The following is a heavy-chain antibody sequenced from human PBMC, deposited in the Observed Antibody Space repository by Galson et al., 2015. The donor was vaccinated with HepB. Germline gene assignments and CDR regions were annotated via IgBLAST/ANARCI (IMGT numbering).Heavy chain of an antibody. D-gene: IGHD4-17*01. V-gene: IGHV1-18*01. J-gene: IGHJ3*02. CDR3: ARTKTVTTPRSAFDI. Sequence: SVKVSCKASGYTFTSYGISWVRQAPGQGLEWMGWISAYNGNTNYAQKLQGRVTMTTDTSTSTAYMELRSLRSDDTAVYYCARTKTVTTPRSAFDIWGQGTMVTVSS. CDR1: GYTFTSYG. CDR2: ISAYNGNT.